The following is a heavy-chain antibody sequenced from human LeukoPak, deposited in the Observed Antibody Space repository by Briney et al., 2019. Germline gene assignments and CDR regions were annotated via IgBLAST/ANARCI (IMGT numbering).Heavy chain of an antibody. CDR3: AAVTSSGWYPGYFDY. CDR1: GFTFSSYA. V-gene: IGHV3-23*01. Sequence: GGSLRLSCAASGFTFSSYAMSWVRQAPGKGLEWVSAISGSGGSTYYADSVKGRFTISRDNSKNTLYLQMNSLRAEDTAVYYCAAVTSSGWYPGYFDYWGQGTLVTVSS. D-gene: IGHD6-19*01. CDR2: ISGSGGST. J-gene: IGHJ4*02.